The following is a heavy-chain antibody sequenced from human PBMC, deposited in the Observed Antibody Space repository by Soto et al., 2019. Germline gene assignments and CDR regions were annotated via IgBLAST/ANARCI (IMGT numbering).Heavy chain of an antibody. D-gene: IGHD4-17*01. CDR3: AREPRASNGDYINPCYYDMGV. Sequence: EVQLVESGGGLVQPGGSLRLSCVATGFAFTSYRMHWVRQAPGKGLVWVSRIKTDGSRTTYADSVKGRFTISRDHAKNTLVLKINSLRAEDTACYYCAREPRASNGDYINPCYYDMGVWCTGTRVSVS. CDR2: IKTDGSRT. J-gene: IGHJ6*03. CDR1: GFAFTSYR. V-gene: IGHV3-74*03.